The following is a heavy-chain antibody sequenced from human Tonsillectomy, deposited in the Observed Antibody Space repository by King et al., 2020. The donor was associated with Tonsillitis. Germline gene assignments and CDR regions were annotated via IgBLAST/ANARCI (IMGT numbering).Heavy chain of an antibody. CDR2: ISFDGSNK. D-gene: IGHD6-19*01. CDR3: ARERLYASGWGIDD. CDR1: GFSFSSNG. J-gene: IGHJ4*02. Sequence: VQLVESGGGVVQPGRSLSLSCAASGFSFSSNGMHWVRQAPGKGLEWVAVISFDGSNKNYADSVKGRFTISRDNSNNTLFLHMNSLRAEDTAVYYCARERLYASGWGIDDWGQGALLSVSS. V-gene: IGHV3-33*05.